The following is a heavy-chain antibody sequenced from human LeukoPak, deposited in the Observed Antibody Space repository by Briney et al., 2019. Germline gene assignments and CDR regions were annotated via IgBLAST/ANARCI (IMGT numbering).Heavy chain of an antibody. J-gene: IGHJ5*02. CDR1: EFTFNNYW. V-gene: IGHV3-7*01. CDR3: ARDRAVAAAGSGAFDP. CDR2: IKQDGSEK. D-gene: IGHD6-13*01. Sequence: GGSLRLSCTASEFTFNNYWMSWVRQAPGKGLEWVASIKQDGSEKVYVDSVKGRFTISRDNSKNPLYLQMNSLRAEDTAVYYCARDRAVAAAGSGAFDPWGQGTLVTVSS.